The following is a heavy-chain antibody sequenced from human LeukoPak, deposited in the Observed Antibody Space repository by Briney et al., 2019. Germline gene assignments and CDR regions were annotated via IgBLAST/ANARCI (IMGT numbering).Heavy chain of an antibody. CDR3: ARAGASGWYAAGWFDS. Sequence: PGGSLRLSCAASGFPFNNYWMHWVRQAPGKGLVWVSSINTDGRTTRYAASVQGRFTISRDNAKNTLYLQMNSLRVDDTAVYYCARAGASGWYAAGWFDSWGQGTLATVSS. CDR2: INTDGRTT. D-gene: IGHD6-19*01. V-gene: IGHV3-74*01. CDR1: GFPFNNYW. J-gene: IGHJ5*01.